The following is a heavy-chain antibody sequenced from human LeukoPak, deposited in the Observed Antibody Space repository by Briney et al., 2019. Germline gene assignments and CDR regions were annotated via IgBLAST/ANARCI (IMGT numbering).Heavy chain of an antibody. CDR1: GFTFSSYG. J-gene: IGHJ4*02. CDR3: VKDHGWLLYS. Sequence: GGSLRLSCAASGFTFSSYGMHWVRQAPGKGLEWVAFIRYDGSNKYYADSVKGRFTISRDNSKNALYLQMNSLRADDTAVYYCVKDHGWLLYSWGQGTLVTVSS. CDR2: IRYDGSNK. V-gene: IGHV3-30*02. D-gene: IGHD3-9*01.